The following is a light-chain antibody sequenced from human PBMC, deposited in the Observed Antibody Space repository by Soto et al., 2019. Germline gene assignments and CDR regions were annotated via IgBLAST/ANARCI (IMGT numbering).Light chain of an antibody. J-gene: IGKJ1*01. CDR2: GAS. CDR3: QQYGSSGT. CDR1: QSVSNNY. Sequence: EVVLAQSPGTLPLSPGERPTLSCRASQSVSNNYLAWYQQKPGXAPXXLIYGASNRATGIPDRFSGSGSGTEFTLTISRLEPEDFAVDYCQQYGSSGTFGQGTKVDIK. V-gene: IGKV3-20*01.